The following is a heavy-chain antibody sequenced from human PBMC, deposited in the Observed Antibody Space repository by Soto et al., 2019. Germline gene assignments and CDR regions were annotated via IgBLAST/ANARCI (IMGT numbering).Heavy chain of an antibody. V-gene: IGHV3-48*02. J-gene: IGHJ6*02. CDR3: AMLELVDWFFINMDLYRMDV. Sequence: EVHLVESGGGLVQPGGSLRLSCSSSGFTFSSHSMNWVRQAPGKGLEWVARIDSSGNSIYYAASVKGRFAVSRDNANSELFLQMNTLRDEDTAVYYCAMLELVDWFFINMDLYRMDVWGQGSTVGVSS. CDR1: GFTFSSHS. D-gene: IGHD2-15*01. CDR2: IDSSGNSI.